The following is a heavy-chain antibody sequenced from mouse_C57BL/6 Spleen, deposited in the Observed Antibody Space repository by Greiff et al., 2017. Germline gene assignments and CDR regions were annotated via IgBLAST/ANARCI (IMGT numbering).Heavy chain of an antibody. CDR1: GYTFTSYW. CDR3: AIITTVGRFDY. V-gene: IGHV1-69*01. CDR2: IDPSDSYT. J-gene: IGHJ2*01. Sequence: QVQLQQPGAELVMPGASVKLSCKASGYTFTSYWMHWVKQRPGQGLEWIGEIDPSDSYTNYNQKFKGKSTLTVDKSSSTAYMQLSSLTSEDSAVYYCAIITTVGRFDYWGQGTTLTVSS. D-gene: IGHD1-1*01.